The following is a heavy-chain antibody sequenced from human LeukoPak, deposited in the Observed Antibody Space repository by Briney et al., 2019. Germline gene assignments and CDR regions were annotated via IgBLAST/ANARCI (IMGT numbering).Heavy chain of an antibody. CDR3: AKAEVVPMRY. J-gene: IGHJ4*02. D-gene: IGHD2-2*01. V-gene: IGHV3-64*01. CDR2: ISSNGGST. CDR1: GFTFSSYA. Sequence: PGGSLRLSCAASGFTFSSYAMHWVRQAPGKGLEYVSAISSNGGSTYYANSVKGRFTISRDNSKNTLYLQMNSLRAEDTAVYYCAKAEVVPMRYWGQGTLVTVSS.